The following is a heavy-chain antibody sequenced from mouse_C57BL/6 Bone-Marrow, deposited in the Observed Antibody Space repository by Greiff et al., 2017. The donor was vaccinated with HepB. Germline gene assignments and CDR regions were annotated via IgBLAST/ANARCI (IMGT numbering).Heavy chain of an antibody. CDR3: ARQGRGYDYDVAYYAMDY. V-gene: IGHV1-76*01. D-gene: IGHD2-4*01. CDR2: IYPGSGNT. CDR1: GYTFTDYY. Sequence: QVHVKQSGAELVRPGASVKLSCKASGYTFTDYYINWVKQRPGQGLEWIARIYPGSGNTYYNEKFKGKATLTAEKSSSTAYMQLSSLTSEDSAVYFCARQGRGYDYDVAYYAMDYWGQGTSVTVSS. J-gene: IGHJ4*01.